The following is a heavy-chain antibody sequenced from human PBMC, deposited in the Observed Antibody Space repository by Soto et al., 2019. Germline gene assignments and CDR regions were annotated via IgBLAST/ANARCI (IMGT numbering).Heavy chain of an antibody. CDR2: ISAYNGNT. V-gene: IGHV1-18*04. CDR1: GYTFTSYG. D-gene: IGHD3-22*01. J-gene: IGHJ4*02. CDR3: AFNYYDSSGRLLFDY. Sequence: GASVKVSFKASGYTFTSYGISWVRQAPGQGLEWMGWISAYNGNTNYAQKLQGRVTMTTDTSTSTAYMELRSLRSDDTAVYYCAFNYYDSSGRLLFDYWGQGTLVTVSS.